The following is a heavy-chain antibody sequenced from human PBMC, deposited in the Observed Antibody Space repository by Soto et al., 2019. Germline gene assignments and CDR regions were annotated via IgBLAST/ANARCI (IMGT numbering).Heavy chain of an antibody. D-gene: IGHD2-21*01. CDR3: ARVPHLVVFDF. J-gene: IGHJ4*02. CDR2: IYHSGTT. V-gene: IGHV4-59*01. Sequence: SETLSLTCTVSGGSINTYSWGWIRQPPGKGLEWITYIYHSGTTKYNPSLRSRVTISLDMSKNQFSLRLNSVTAADTAVYYCARVPHLVVFDFWGQGTQVTVSS. CDR1: GGSINTYS.